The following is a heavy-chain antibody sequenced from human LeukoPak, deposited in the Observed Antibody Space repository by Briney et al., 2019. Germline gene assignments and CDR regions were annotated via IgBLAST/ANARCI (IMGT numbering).Heavy chain of an antibody. V-gene: IGHV3-7*01. D-gene: IGHD3-3*02. CDR3: AKGVYIYGNLLDY. Sequence: PGGSLRLSCVAPGFIFSNYWMSWVRQAPGKALEWVASIKNDGSEKNYVDSVKGRFTISRDNAKNSLYLHMSSLTAEDTAVYYCAKGVYIYGNLLDYWGQGTLVTVSS. CDR1: GFIFSNYW. J-gene: IGHJ4*02. CDR2: IKNDGSEK.